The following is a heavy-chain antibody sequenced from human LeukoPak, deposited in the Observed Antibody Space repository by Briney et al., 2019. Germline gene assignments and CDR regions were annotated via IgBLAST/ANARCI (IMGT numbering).Heavy chain of an antibody. D-gene: IGHD3-10*01. CDR2: INHSGGT. V-gene: IGHV4-34*01. Sequence: PSETLSLTCAAYGGSFSGYYWSWIRQPPGKGLEWIGEINHSGGTNYNPSLKSRVTISVDTSKNQFSLKLSSVTAADTAVYYCARGRDYYGSGSYYPTLDPWGQGTLVTVSS. CDR1: GGSFSGYY. CDR3: ARGRDYYGSGSYYPTLDP. J-gene: IGHJ5*02.